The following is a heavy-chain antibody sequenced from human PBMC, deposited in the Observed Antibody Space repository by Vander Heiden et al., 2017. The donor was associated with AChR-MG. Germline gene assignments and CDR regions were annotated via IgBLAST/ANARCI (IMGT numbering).Heavy chain of an antibody. CDR2: INSDGSST. CDR3: ARGGKYSSGPTSFQH. D-gene: IGHD6-19*01. V-gene: IGHV3-74*01. CDR1: GFTFSSYW. J-gene: IGHJ1*01. Sequence: EVQLVESGGGLVQPGGSLRLSCAASGFTFSSYWMHWVRQAPGKGLVWVSRINSDGSSTSYADSVKGRFTISRDNAKNTLYLQMNSLRAEDTAVYYCARGGKYSSGPTSFQHWGQGTLVTVSS.